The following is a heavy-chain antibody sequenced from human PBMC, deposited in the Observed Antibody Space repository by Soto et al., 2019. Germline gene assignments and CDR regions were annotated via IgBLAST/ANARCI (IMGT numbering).Heavy chain of an antibody. D-gene: IGHD5-12*01. CDR3: AKDRRDGYGGVGDY. CDR1: GFTFRGYA. Sequence: EVQLLESGGGLVQPGGSLRLSCAASGFTFRGYAMSWVRQAPGKGLEWVSAISGSGGSTYYADSVKGRFTTSRDNSKNSLYLQMNSLRAEDTAVYYCAKDRRDGYGGVGDYWGQGTLVTVSS. J-gene: IGHJ4*02. V-gene: IGHV3-23*01. CDR2: ISGSGGST.